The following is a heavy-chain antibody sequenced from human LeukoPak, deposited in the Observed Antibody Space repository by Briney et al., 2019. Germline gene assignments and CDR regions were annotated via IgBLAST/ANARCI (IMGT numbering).Heavy chain of an antibody. CDR1: GGSISSGDYY. V-gene: IGHV4-30-4*01. D-gene: IGHD3-10*01. CDR3: ARAIASSGSRPFDY. CDR2: IYYSGST. Sequence: SQTLSLTCTVSGGSISSGDYYWSWIRQPPGKGLEWIGYIYYSGSTYYNPSLKSRVTISLDTSKNRFSLRLTSVTAADTAVYYCARAIASSGSRPFDYWGQGTLVTVCS. J-gene: IGHJ4*02.